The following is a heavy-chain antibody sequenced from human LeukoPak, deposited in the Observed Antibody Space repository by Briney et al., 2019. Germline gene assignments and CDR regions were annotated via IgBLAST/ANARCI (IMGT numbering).Heavy chain of an antibody. CDR1: GGTFSSYA. V-gene: IGHV1-69*05. J-gene: IGHJ3*02. D-gene: IGHD2-2*01. CDR3: AGFTKKDQSAAIHVGDAFDI. CDR2: IIPIFGTA. Sequence: GASVKVSCKASGGTFSSYAISWVRQSPGQGLEWMGGIIPIFGTANYAQKFQGRVTITTDESTSTAYMELSSLRSEDTAVYYCAGFTKKDQSAAIHVGDAFDIWGQGTMVTVSS.